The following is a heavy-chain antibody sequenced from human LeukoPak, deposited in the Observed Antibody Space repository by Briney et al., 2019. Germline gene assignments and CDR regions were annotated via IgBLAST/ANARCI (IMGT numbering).Heavy chain of an antibody. CDR2: IYTNGST. V-gene: IGHV4-4*07. J-gene: IGHJ6*03. CDR3: ARDLTIFGVVHYYYYMDV. CDR1: GGSISSYY. Sequence: PSETLSLTCTVSGGSISSYYWSWIRQPAGKGLEWIGRIYTNGSTNYNPSLKSRVTMSVDTSKNQFSLKLSSVTAADTAVYYCARDLTIFGVVHYYYYMDVWGKGTTVTVSS. D-gene: IGHD3-3*01.